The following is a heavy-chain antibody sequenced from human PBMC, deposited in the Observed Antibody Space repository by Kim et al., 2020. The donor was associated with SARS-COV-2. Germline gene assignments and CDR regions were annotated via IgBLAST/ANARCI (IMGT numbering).Heavy chain of an antibody. J-gene: IGHJ2*01. V-gene: IGHV1-2*02. CDR3: ARDKGLYCSSTSCYDLWYFDL. CDR2: INPNSGGT. Sequence: ASVKVSCKASGYTFTGYYMHWVRQAPGQGLEWMGWINPNSGGTNYAQKFQGRVTMTRDMSISTAYMELSRLRSDDTAVYYCARDKGLYCSSTSCYDLWYFDLWGRGTLVTVSS. CDR1: GYTFTGYY. D-gene: IGHD2-2*01.